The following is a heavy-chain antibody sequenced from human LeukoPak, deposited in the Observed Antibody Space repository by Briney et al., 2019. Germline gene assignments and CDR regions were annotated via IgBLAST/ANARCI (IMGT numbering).Heavy chain of an antibody. CDR3: ASVGFDDAFDI. V-gene: IGHV1-2*02. J-gene: IGHJ3*02. CDR1: GYTFTGYY. D-gene: IGHD3-10*01. Sequence: GASVKVSCKASGYTFTGYYMHWVRQATGQGLEWMGWINPNSGGTSYAQKFQGRVTMTRDTSISTAYMELSRLRSDDTAVYYCASVGFDDAFDIWGQGTMVTVSS. CDR2: INPNSGGT.